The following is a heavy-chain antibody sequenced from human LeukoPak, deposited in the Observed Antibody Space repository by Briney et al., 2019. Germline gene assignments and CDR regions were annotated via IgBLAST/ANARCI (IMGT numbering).Heavy chain of an antibody. J-gene: IGHJ4*02. CDR1: GYTFTGYY. V-gene: IGHV1-2*02. D-gene: IGHD6-19*01. CDR3: ARVGAVAGTEDY. Sequence: ASVKVSRKASGYTFTGYYMHWVRQAPGQGPEWMGWINPNSGGPIYAQKFQGRVTLTRDTSISTAYMELSRLRSDDTAVYYCARVGAVAGTEDYWGQGTLVTVSS. CDR2: INPNSGGP.